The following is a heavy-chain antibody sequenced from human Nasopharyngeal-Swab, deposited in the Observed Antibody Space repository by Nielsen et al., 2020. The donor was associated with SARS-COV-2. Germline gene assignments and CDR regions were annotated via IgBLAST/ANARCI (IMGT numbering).Heavy chain of an antibody. V-gene: IGHV3-48*03. CDR2: ISTSGATI. CDR3: ARASRGWS. Sequence: GGSLRLSCAASGFTFDNYEMNWVRQAPGKGLEWVSYISTSGATIHYADSVRGRFTISGDNAKKSLHLQMNSLRAEDTAVYYCARASRGWSWGQGTSVTVSS. J-gene: IGHJ5*02. CDR1: GFTFDNYE. D-gene: IGHD6-19*01.